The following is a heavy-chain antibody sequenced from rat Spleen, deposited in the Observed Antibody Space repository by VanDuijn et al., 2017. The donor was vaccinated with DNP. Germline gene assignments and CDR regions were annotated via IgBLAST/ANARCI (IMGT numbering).Heavy chain of an antibody. V-gene: IGHV5-25*01. CDR3: ARPIYNNHGGFAY. Sequence: EVQLVESGGGSVQPGRSLKLSCAASGFTFSDYNMAWVRQAPKKGLEWVASISTGGGNTYYRDSVEGRFIISRDNAKSTLYLQMDSLRSEDMATYYCARPIYNNHGGFAYWGQGTLVTVSS. J-gene: IGHJ3*01. CDR2: ISTGGGNT. CDR1: GFTFSDYN. D-gene: IGHD1-10*01.